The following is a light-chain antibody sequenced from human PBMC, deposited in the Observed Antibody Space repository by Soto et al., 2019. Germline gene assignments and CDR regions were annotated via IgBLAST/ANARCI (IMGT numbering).Light chain of an antibody. V-gene: IGKV3-20*01. J-gene: IGKJ2*01. Sequence: EIVLTQSPGTLSLSPGERATLSCRASQSVRDSRLAWYQQKPGQGPRLLIYGASIRVTGIPDRFSGSGSGTDFTLTITRLEPEDFAVYYCQQYGVSPMYTFSQGTKLEVK. CDR3: QQYGVSPMYT. CDR2: GAS. CDR1: QSVRDSR.